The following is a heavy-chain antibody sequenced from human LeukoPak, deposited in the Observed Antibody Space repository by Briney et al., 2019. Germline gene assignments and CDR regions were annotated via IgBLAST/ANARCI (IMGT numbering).Heavy chain of an antibody. J-gene: IGHJ4*02. Sequence: PGGSLRLSCTGSGFTFRNYDMTWVRQAPGKGLEWVSAMSSSDDGRYYAASVRGRFTISRDTSRSTLYLQMNSLRAEDAAVYYCAKAPVTSCRGAFCYPFDYWGQGTLVTVSS. CDR1: GFTFRNYD. CDR3: AKAPVTSCRGAFCYPFDY. V-gene: IGHV3-23*01. CDR2: MSSSDDGR. D-gene: IGHD2-15*01.